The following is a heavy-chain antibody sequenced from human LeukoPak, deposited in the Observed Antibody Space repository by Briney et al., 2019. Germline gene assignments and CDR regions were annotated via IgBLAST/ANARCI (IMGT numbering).Heavy chain of an antibody. V-gene: IGHV3-23*01. J-gene: IGHJ4*02. CDR2: ISGSGGST. CDR3: AKDKAAYGDYFPVDY. CDR1: GFTFSSYA. D-gene: IGHD4-17*01. Sequence: PGGSLRLSCAASGFTFSSYAMSWVRQAPGKGLEWVSAISGSGGSTYYADSVKGRFTISRDNSKSTLYLQMNSLRAEDTAVYYCAKDKAAYGDYFPVDYWGQGTLVTVSS.